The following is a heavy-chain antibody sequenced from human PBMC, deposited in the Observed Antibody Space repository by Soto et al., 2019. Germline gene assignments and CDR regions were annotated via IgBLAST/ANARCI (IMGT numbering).Heavy chain of an antibody. Sequence: KVSCKASGYTFTSYDSNWVRQATGQGLEWMGWMNPNSGNTGYAQKFQGRVTMTRNTSISTAYMELSSLRSEDTAVYYCARGDTMIESNAFDIWGQGTMVTVSS. V-gene: IGHV1-8*01. CDR1: GYTFTSYD. D-gene: IGHD3-22*01. J-gene: IGHJ3*02. CDR3: ARGDTMIESNAFDI. CDR2: MNPNSGNT.